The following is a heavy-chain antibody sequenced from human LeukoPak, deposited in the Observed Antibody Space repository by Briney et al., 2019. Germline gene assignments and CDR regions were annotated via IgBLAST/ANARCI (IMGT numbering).Heavy chain of an antibody. CDR1: GFTFSNSA. D-gene: IGHD3-9*01. V-gene: IGHV3-21*01. CDR3: ARDPLRYLRVGHYDY. J-gene: IGHJ4*02. Sequence: GRSLRLSCAASGFTFSNSAMNWVRQVPGKGLEWVSSIDYDSSHIYYAASVRGRFTISRDNARNSVYLQMNSLRVEGTAVYYCARDPLRYLRVGHYDYWGQGTLVAVSS. CDR2: IDYDSSHI.